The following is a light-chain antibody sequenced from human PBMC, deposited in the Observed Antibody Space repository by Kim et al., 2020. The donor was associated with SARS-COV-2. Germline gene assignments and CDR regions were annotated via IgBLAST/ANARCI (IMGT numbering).Light chain of an antibody. CDR2: EGS. Sequence: GQSITISCTGTSSDIGSYSLVSWDQQYPGEAPKLMIYEGSKRPSGVSPRFSGSKSGNMASLTISGLQAEDEADYYCCSHAGGGTMLFGGGTQLTVL. CDR3: CSHAGGGTML. V-gene: IGLV2-23*01. J-gene: IGLJ2*01. CDR1: SSDIGSYSL.